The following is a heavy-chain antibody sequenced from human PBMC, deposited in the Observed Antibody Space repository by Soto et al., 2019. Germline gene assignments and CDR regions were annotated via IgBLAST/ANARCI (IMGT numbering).Heavy chain of an antibody. CDR2: ISAYNGNT. D-gene: IGHD3-22*01. CDR3: ARARRDYYDSSGYYYFDY. V-gene: IGHV1-18*01. CDR1: GYTFTSYG. J-gene: IGHJ4*02. Sequence: QVQLVQSGAEVKKPGASVKVSCKASGYTFTSYGISWVRQAPGQGLEWMGWISAYNGNTNYAQKLQGRVTMTTDTSTSPAYMELRSLRSDDTAVYYCARARRDYYDSSGYYYFDYWGQGTLVTVSS.